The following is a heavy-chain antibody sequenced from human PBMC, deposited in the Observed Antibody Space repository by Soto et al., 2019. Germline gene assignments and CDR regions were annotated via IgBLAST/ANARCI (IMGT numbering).Heavy chain of an antibody. CDR1: GFTFSSYG. V-gene: IGHV3-33*01. J-gene: IGHJ3*02. CDR3: ARDAAYYYDSSGYYPTDDAFDI. CDR2: IWYDGSNK. D-gene: IGHD3-22*01. Sequence: GGSLRLSCAASGFTFSSYGMHWVRQAPGKGLEWVAVIWYDGSNKYYADSVKGRFTISRDNSKNTLYLQMNSLRAEDTAVYYCARDAAYYYDSSGYYPTDDAFDIWGQGTMVTVSS.